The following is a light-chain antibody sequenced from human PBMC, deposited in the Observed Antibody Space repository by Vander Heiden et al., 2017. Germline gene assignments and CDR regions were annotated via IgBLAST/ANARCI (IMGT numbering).Light chain of an antibody. CDR2: WAS. J-gene: IGKJ2*01. CDR3: QQEDSTPFT. V-gene: IGKV4-1*01. Sequence: DIVMTQSADSLAVSLGGRATINCKSSQSVLYSSNNKSYLAWYQQKPGQPPKLLIYWASTRESGVPDRFSGSGSGTDFTLTISSLQAEDVAVYYCQQEDSTPFTFGQWTRLEIK. CDR1: QSVLYSSNNKSY.